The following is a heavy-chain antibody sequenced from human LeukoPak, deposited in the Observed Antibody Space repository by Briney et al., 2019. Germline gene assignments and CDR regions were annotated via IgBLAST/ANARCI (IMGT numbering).Heavy chain of an antibody. CDR2: INWNGGST. V-gene: IGHV3-20*04. Sequence: PGGSLRLSCAASGFTFDDYGMSWVRQAPGKGLEWVSGINWNGGSTGYADSVKGRFTISRDNAKNSLYLQMNSLRAEDTALYYCARSSYYDSSGYYGDYFDYWGQGTLVTVSS. CDR3: ARSSYYDSSGYYGDYFDY. J-gene: IGHJ4*02. D-gene: IGHD3-22*01. CDR1: GFTFDDYG.